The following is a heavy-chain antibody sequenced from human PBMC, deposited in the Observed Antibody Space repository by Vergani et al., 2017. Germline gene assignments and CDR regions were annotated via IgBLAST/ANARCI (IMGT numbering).Heavy chain of an antibody. CDR1: GYTFIDYY. V-gene: IGHV1-18*04. CDR3: ARETAPWGYSYGYFDY. J-gene: IGHJ4*02. Sequence: VQLVQSGAEVKKPGATVKISCKVSGYTFIDYYMHWVRQAPGQGLEWMGWISAYNGNTNYAQKLQGRVTMTTDTSTSTAYMELRSLRSDDTAVYYCARETAPWGYSYGYFDYWGQGTLVTVSS. CDR2: ISAYNGNT. D-gene: IGHD5-18*01.